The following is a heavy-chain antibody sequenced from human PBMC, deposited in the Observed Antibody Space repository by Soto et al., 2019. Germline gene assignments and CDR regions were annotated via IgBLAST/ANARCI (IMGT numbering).Heavy chain of an antibody. CDR2: ISWNSGSI. CDR1: GFTFDDYA. CDR3: AKAASLDYYDSSGYPDY. Sequence: EVQLVESGGGLVQPGRSLRLSCAASGFTFDDYAMHWVRQAPGKGLEWVSGISWNSGSIGYADSVKGRFTISRDNAKNSLYLQMNSLRAEDTALYYCAKAASLDYYDSSGYPDYWGQGTLVTVSS. D-gene: IGHD3-22*01. J-gene: IGHJ4*02. V-gene: IGHV3-9*01.